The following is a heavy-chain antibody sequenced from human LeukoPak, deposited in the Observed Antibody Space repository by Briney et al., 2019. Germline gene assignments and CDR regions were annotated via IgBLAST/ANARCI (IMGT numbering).Heavy chain of an antibody. J-gene: IGHJ6*02. CDR3: ARTRVTGTRESYYYYGMDV. CDR2: IYSGGST. CDR1: GFTVSSNY. D-gene: IGHD1-1*01. V-gene: IGHV3-53*01. Sequence: GGSLRLSCAASGFTVSSNYMSWVRQAPGKGLEWVSVIYSGGSTYYADSVKGRFTISRDNSKNTLYLQMNSLRAEDTAVYYCARTRVTGTRESYYYYGMDVWGQGTTVTVS.